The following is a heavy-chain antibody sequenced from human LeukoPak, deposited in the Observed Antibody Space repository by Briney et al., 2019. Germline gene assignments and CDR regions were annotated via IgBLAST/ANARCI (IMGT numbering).Heavy chain of an antibody. CDR1: GGSISSGGYS. D-gene: IGHD6-6*01. CDR3: ARESADSSSFYWFDP. V-gene: IGHV4-31*11. J-gene: IGHJ5*02. Sequence: SETLSLTCAVSGGSISSGGYSWSWIRQHPGKGLEWIGYIYYSGSTYYNPSLKSRVTISVDTSKNQFSLKLSSVTAADTAVYYCARESADSSSFYWFDPWGQGTLVTVSS. CDR2: IYYSGST.